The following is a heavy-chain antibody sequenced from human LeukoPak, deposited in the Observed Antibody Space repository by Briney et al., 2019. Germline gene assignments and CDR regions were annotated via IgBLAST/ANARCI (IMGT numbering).Heavy chain of an antibody. D-gene: IGHD3-22*01. CDR1: GFSFCSYS. Sequence: GGSLRLSCTASGFSFCSYSMNWVRQAPGKGLEWVSCISSSSSYIYYADSVKGRFTISRDNAKNSLYLQMNSLRAEDTAVYYCARGYYDSSGYYSAADYWGQGTLVTVSS. CDR2: ISSSSSYI. J-gene: IGHJ4*02. CDR3: ARGYYDSSGYYSAADY. V-gene: IGHV3-21*01.